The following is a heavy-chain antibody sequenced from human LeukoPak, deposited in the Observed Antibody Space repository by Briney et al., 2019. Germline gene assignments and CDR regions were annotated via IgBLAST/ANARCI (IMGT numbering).Heavy chain of an antibody. D-gene: IGHD1-26*01. Sequence: PGGSLRLSCAASGFTFSSYSMNWVRQAPGKGLEWVANIKPDGSEKYYVDSVKGRFTISRDNVKNSLYLQMNSLRAEDTAVYYCARDESLGATTAWGQGTLVTVSS. CDR3: ARDESLGATTA. V-gene: IGHV3-7*01. CDR1: GFTFSSYS. CDR2: IKPDGSEK. J-gene: IGHJ5*02.